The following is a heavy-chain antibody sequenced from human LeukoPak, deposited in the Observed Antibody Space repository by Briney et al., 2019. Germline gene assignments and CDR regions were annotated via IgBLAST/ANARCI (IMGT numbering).Heavy chain of an antibody. D-gene: IGHD3-3*01. CDR2: IYSGGST. J-gene: IGHJ6*02. V-gene: IGHV3-53*01. CDR1: GFTVSSNY. CDR3: ARDLPSTIFGASVYYYGMDV. Sequence: PGGSLRLSCAASGFTVSSNYMSWVRQAPGKGLEWVSVIYSGGSTYYADSVKGRFTISRDNSKNTLYLQMNSLRAEDTAVYYCARDLPSTIFGASVYYYGMDVWGQGTTVAVSS.